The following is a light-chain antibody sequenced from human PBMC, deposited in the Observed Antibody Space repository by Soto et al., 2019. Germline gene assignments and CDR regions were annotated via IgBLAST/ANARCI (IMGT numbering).Light chain of an antibody. Sequence: EMVVTQSPATLSVSPGERATLSCRASQSVSSNLAWYQQKPGQAPRLLIYGASTRATGIPARFSGSGSGTEFTLTISSLQSEDFAVYYCQQSRTFGQGTKVEIK. CDR1: QSVSSN. CDR3: QQSRT. V-gene: IGKV3-15*01. CDR2: GAS. J-gene: IGKJ1*01.